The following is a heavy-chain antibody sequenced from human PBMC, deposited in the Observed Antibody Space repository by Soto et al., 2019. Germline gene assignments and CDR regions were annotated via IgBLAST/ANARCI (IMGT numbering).Heavy chain of an antibody. V-gene: IGHV4-59*01. CDR2: IYYSGTT. Sequence: PSETLSLTCTVSGGSLSSYYWTWIRQPPGKGLQWIGYIYYSGTTNYNPSLKSRVTISVDTSKNQFSLKMSSVTAADTAVYYCARLATRYYFDYWGQGTLVTVSS. D-gene: IGHD1-1*01. CDR3: ARLATRYYFDY. J-gene: IGHJ4*02. CDR1: GGSLSSYY.